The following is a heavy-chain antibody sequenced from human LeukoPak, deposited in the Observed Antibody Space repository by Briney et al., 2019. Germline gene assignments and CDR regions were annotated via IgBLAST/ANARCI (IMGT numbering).Heavy chain of an antibody. V-gene: IGHV1-69*05. CDR3: ASGTYYYDSSGSEGPEYFQH. J-gene: IGHJ1*01. D-gene: IGHD3-22*01. Sequence: SVKVSCKASGGTFSSYAISWVRQAPGQGLEWMGGIIPIFGTANYAQKFQGRVTITTDESTSTAYMELSSLRSEDAAVYYCASGTYYYDSSGSEGPEYFQHWGQGTLVTVSS. CDR2: IIPIFGTA. CDR1: GGTFSSYA.